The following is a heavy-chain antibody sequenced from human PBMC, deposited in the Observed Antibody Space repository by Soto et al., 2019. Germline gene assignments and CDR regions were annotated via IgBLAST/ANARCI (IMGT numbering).Heavy chain of an antibody. CDR2: ISSSGSYI. CDR3: ARDGSYDSSGCYFDY. V-gene: IGHV3-21*01. D-gene: IGHD3-22*01. J-gene: IGHJ4*02. Sequence: GGSLRLSCAASGFTFSSYSMNWVRQAPGKGLEWVSSISSSGSYIYYADSVKGRFTLSRDNAKNSLYLQMNSLRAEDTAVYYCARDGSYDSSGCYFDYWGQGTLVTVSS. CDR1: GFTFSSYS.